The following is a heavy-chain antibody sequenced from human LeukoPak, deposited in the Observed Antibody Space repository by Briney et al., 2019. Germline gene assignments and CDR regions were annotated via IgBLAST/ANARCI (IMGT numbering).Heavy chain of an antibody. V-gene: IGHV1-24*01. CDR2: FDPEDGET. CDR1: GYTLTELS. D-gene: IGHD3-22*01. J-gene: IGHJ6*03. Sequence: ASVKVSCKVSGYTLTELSMHWVRQPPGKGHEWMGGFDPEDGETIYAQKFQGRVTMTEDTSTDTAYMELSSLRSEDTAVYYCATVGHYDSSGYYYYMDVWGKGTTVTVSS. CDR3: ATVGHYDSSGYYYYMDV.